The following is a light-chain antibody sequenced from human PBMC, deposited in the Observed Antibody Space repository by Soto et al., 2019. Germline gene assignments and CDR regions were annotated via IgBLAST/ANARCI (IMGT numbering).Light chain of an antibody. CDR2: DAS. CDR3: QQYDILPIT. Sequence: DIQMTQSPSTVSAYVGDSFTITCRASQSITTWLAWYQQKPGKAPNLLIYDASNLEIGVPSRFSGSGSGTHFTFTISSLQTEDIGTYYCQQYDILPITFGRGTRLEIK. V-gene: IGKV1-33*01. CDR1: QSITTW. J-gene: IGKJ5*01.